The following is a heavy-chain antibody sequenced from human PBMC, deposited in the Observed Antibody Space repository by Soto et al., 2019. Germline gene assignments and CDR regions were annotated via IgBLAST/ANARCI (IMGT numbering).Heavy chain of an antibody. CDR1: GFTFDDYT. CDR3: AKDMSKQWLVGSGMDV. Sequence: PGGSLRLSCAASGFTFDDYTMHWVRQAPGKGLEWVSLISWDGGSTYYADSVKGRFTISRDNSKNSLYLQMNSLRTEDTALYYCAKDMSKQWLVGSGMDVWGQGTTVTVSS. J-gene: IGHJ6*02. CDR2: ISWDGGST. D-gene: IGHD6-19*01. V-gene: IGHV3-43*01.